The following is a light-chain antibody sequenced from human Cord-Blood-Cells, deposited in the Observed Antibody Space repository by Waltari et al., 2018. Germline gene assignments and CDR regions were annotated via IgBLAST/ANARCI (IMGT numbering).Light chain of an antibody. J-gene: IGKJ4*01. V-gene: IGKV3-11*01. CDR3: QQRSNWPPLT. CDR1: QSVSSY. CDR2: DAS. Sequence: ELVLTQSPATLSLSPGERATLSCRASQSVSSYLAWYQQKPGQAPRLRIYDASNRATGIPARFSGSGSGTDFTLTISSLEPEDFAVYYCQQRSNWPPLTFGGGTKVESK.